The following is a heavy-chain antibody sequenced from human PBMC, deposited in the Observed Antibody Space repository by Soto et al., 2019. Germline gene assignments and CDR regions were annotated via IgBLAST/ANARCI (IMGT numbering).Heavy chain of an antibody. Sequence: ASVKVSCKASGGTFSSYAISWVRQAPGQGLEWMGGIIPILGIANYAQKFQGRVTITADKSTSTAYMELSSLRSEDTAVYYCARETPRYHIAAAAQLRPHQFDYWGQGTLVTVSS. J-gene: IGHJ4*02. V-gene: IGHV1-69*10. CDR1: GGTFSSYA. CDR2: IIPILGIA. D-gene: IGHD6-13*01. CDR3: ARETPRYHIAAAAQLRPHQFDY.